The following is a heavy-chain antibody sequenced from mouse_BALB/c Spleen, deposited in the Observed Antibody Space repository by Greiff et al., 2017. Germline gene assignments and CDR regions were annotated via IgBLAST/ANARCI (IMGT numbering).Heavy chain of an antibody. CDR1: GYTFSSYG. CDR3: ARTGRTGTDFDD. J-gene: IGHJ2*01. Sequence: DVQLQESGGDLVKPGGSLKLSCTASGYTFSSYGMSWVRQTPEKRLEWVATISSGGSYTYYPDSVKGRFTISRDNAKNTLYLQMSSLTAEDTAMYYCARTGRTGTDFDDWGEGTTLTVSS. D-gene: IGHD4-1*01. CDR2: ISSGGSYT. V-gene: IGHV5-6*01.